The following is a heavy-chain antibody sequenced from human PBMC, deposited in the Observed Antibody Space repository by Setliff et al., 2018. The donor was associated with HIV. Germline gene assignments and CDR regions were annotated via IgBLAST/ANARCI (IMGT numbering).Heavy chain of an antibody. D-gene: IGHD3-10*01. CDR3: TRGRDKYGPIDY. J-gene: IGHJ4*02. V-gene: IGHV4-59*01. CDR2: IHYSGST. Sequence: SETLSLTCTVSGGSISSSYWTWTRQPPGKGLEWIGNIHYSGSTNYNPSLKSRVTISVDTSRSQFSLKLSSVTAADTAVYYCTRGRDKYGPIDYWGQGTLVTVS. CDR1: GGSISSSY.